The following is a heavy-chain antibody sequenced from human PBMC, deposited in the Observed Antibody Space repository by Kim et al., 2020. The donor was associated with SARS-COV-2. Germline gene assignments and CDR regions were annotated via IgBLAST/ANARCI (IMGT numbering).Heavy chain of an antibody. D-gene: IGHD1-26*01. V-gene: IGHV1-18*01. J-gene: IGHJ4*02. CDR3: ARDLGRELPDY. Sequence: NDAQKLKGRVTMTTDTSTSTAYMELRSLRSDDTAVYYCARDLGRELPDYWGQGTLVTVSS.